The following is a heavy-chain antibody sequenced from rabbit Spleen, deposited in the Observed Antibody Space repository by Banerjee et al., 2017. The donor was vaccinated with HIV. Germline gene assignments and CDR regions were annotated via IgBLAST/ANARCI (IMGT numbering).Heavy chain of an antibody. D-gene: IGHD6-1*01. V-gene: IGHV1S40*01. CDR1: GFSFSSSYY. CDR3: AREPISGDGYSYDL. J-gene: IGHJ4*01. Sequence: QSLEESGGDLVKPGASLTLTCTASGFSFSSSYYMCWVRQAPGKGLEWIGCISAGDGWTFYASWAKGRFTISKTSSTTVTLQMTSLTAADTATHFCAREPISGDGYSYDLWGPGTLVTVS. CDR2: ISAGDGWT.